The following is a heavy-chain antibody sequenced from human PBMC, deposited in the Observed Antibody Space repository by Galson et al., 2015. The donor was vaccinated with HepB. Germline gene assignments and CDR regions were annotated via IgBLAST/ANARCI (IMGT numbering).Heavy chain of an antibody. CDR2: IAYDGSTE. V-gene: IGHV3-30-3*01. CDR1: GFTFSSYA. D-gene: IGHD3-10*01. CDR3: ARGIVSAWFGELPPNFDH. Sequence: SLRLSCAASGFTFSSYAMHWVRQAPGQGLEWVALIAYDGSTEHYVDSVKGRFTISRDNSKNTLYLEMNSLRTEDTAVYYCARGIVSAWFGELPPNFDHWGQGTLVSVSS. J-gene: IGHJ4*02.